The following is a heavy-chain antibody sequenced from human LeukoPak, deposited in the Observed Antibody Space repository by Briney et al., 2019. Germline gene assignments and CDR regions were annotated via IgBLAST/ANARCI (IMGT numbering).Heavy chain of an antibody. D-gene: IGHD2-2*01. CDR3: ARDRVVVPAAFDY. CDR2: INPNSGVT. V-gene: IGHV1-2*02. J-gene: IGHJ4*02. Sequence: ASVKVSCKASGYTFTDYYMHWVRQAPGQGLEWLGWINPNSGVTNYAQKFQGRVTMTRDTSVSTAYMEVSSLRSDDTAVYYCARDRVVVPAAFDYWGQGTLVTVSS. CDR1: GYTFTDYY.